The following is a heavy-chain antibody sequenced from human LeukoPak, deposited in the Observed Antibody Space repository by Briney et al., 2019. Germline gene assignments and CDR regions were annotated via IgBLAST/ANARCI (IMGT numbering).Heavy chain of an antibody. Sequence: ASVKVSCKASGYTFTSYYMHWVRQAIGQGLEWMGWMNPNSGNTGYAQKFQGRVTMTRNTSISTAYMELSSLRSEDTAVYYCARGYGGSYNDYWGQGTLVTVSS. D-gene: IGHD3-16*01. CDR3: ARGYGGSYNDY. V-gene: IGHV1-8*02. CDR2: MNPNSGNT. J-gene: IGHJ4*02. CDR1: GYTFTSYY.